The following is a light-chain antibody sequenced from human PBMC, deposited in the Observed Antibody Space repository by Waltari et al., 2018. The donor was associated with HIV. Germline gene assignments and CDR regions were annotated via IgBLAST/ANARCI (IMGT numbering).Light chain of an antibody. Sequence: SSELTQDPAVSVALGQTVRITCQGDSLSFYYATWSQQKPGPAPFLLVYGQNNRPSGIPDRFSGSSSGNTASLTITGAQAEDEADYYCDSRDTSGNHVVFGGGTKVTVL. CDR3: DSRDTSGNHVV. CDR2: GQN. CDR1: SLSFYY. V-gene: IGLV3-19*01. J-gene: IGLJ2*01.